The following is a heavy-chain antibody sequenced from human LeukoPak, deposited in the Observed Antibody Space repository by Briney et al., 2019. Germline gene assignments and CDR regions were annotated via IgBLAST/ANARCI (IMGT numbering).Heavy chain of an antibody. V-gene: IGHV1-2*02. Sequence: ASVKVSCKASGYTFTGYYMHWVRQAPGQGLEWMGWINPNNGGTNYAQKFQGRVTMTRDTSISTAYMELSRLRSDDTAVYYCARDLSYSSSWYLGHLDYWGQGTLVTVSS. CDR3: ARDLSYSSSWYLGHLDY. CDR1: GYTFTGYY. D-gene: IGHD6-13*01. CDR2: INPNNGGT. J-gene: IGHJ4*02.